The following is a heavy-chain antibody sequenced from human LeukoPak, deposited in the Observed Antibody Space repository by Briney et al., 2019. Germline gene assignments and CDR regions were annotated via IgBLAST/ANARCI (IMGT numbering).Heavy chain of an antibody. Sequence: SETLSLTCAVYGGSFSGYYWSWVRQPPGKGLEWIGEINHSGSTNYNPSLKSRVTISVDTSKNQFFLKLSSVTAADTAVYYCARSLFDILTGMDVWGQGTTVTVSS. V-gene: IGHV4-34*01. CDR2: INHSGST. CDR1: GGSFSGYY. J-gene: IGHJ6*02. D-gene: IGHD3-9*01. CDR3: ARSLFDILTGMDV.